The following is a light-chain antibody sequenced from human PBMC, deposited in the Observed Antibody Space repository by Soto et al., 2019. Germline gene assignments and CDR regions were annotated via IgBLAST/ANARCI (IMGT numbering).Light chain of an antibody. V-gene: IGKV1-39*01. CDR2: AAS. J-gene: IGKJ1*01. Sequence: DIQMTQSPSSLSASVGDRVTLTCRASQSIFNYLNWYRQKPGETPNLLIYAASSLQGGVPSRFSGSGSGADFTVTFTYLQAEDLRTYYCHQSFSTPRTSDQGTKVEIK. CDR1: QSIFNY. CDR3: HQSFSTPRT.